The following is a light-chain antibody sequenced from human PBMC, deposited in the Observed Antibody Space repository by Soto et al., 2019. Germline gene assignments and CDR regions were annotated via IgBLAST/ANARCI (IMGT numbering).Light chain of an antibody. Sequence: QSALTQPAAVSGSPGQSITISCTGTSSDVGGYNYVSWYQQHSGKAPKLMIYEVSNRPSGVSNRFSGSKSGNTASLTISGLQAEDEAEYYCSSYTRSNTLLFGGGTKVTVL. CDR3: SSYTRSNTLL. V-gene: IGLV2-14*01. J-gene: IGLJ2*01. CDR2: EVS. CDR1: SSDVGGYNY.